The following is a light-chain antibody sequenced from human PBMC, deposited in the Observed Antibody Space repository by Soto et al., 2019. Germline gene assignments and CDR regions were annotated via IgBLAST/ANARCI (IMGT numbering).Light chain of an antibody. V-gene: IGKV1-39*01. Sequence: DIQMNHSPPSLSASVGDRVTIPCRASQSISSYLHWYQQKPGKAPKLLIYAASSLQSGVPSRFSGSGSGTDFTLTISSLQPEDFATYYCQQSYSTPWTFGQGTKVDIK. CDR2: AAS. CDR1: QSISSY. CDR3: QQSYSTPWT. J-gene: IGKJ1*01.